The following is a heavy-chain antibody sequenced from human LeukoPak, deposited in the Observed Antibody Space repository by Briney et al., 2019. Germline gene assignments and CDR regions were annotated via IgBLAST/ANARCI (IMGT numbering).Heavy chain of an antibody. V-gene: IGHV4-61*02. Sequence: PSQTLSLTCTVSGGSLSSGSYYWSWIRQPAGKGLEWIGRIYTSGSTNYNPSLKSRVTISVDTSKNQFSLKLSSVTAADTAVYYCARLTVVVVAATPGAFDIWGQGTMVTVSS. CDR1: GGSLSSGSYY. CDR3: ARLTVVVVAATPGAFDI. D-gene: IGHD2-15*01. J-gene: IGHJ3*02. CDR2: IYTSGST.